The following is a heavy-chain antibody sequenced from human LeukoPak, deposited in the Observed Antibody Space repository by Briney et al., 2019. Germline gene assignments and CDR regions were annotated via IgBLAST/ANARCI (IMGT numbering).Heavy chain of an antibody. V-gene: IGHV3-21*01. CDR1: GFTFSSDS. CDR2: ISSSSSYI. D-gene: IGHD3-10*01. Sequence: PGGSLRLSCAASGFTFSSDSMKWVRQAPGKGLEWVSSISSSSSYIYYADSVKGRFTISRDNAKNSLYLQMNSLRAEDTAVYYCAIYGSGSQGWFDPWGQGTLVTVSS. CDR3: AIYGSGSQGWFDP. J-gene: IGHJ5*02.